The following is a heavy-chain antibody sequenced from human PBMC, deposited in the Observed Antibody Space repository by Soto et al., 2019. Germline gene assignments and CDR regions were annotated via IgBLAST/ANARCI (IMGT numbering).Heavy chain of an antibody. D-gene: IGHD5-18*01. Sequence: GGSLRLSCAASGLTFSSYSMNWVRQAPGKGLEWVSYISSSSSTIYYADSVKGRFTISRDNAKNSLYLQMNSLRAEDTAVYYCARDRDGYSYGYVDYRGQGTLVTVSS. CDR2: ISSSSSTI. CDR1: GLTFSSYS. J-gene: IGHJ4*02. V-gene: IGHV3-48*01. CDR3: ARDRDGYSYGYVDY.